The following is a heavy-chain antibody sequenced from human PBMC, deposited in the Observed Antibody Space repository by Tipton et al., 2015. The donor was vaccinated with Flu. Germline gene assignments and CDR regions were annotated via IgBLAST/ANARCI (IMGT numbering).Heavy chain of an antibody. CDR1: GYSLSSYY. CDR2: IYTSGGS. Sequence: TLSLTCTVSGYSLSSYYWSWIRQPAGKGLEWIGRIYTSGGSKYNPSLRGRLTMSVDASKKEFSLKLSSVTAADTAVYYCARGSGSGTFMIFDLWGQGTPVTVSS. D-gene: IGHD3-10*01. V-gene: IGHV4-4*07. J-gene: IGHJ4*02. CDR3: ARGSGSGTFMIFDL.